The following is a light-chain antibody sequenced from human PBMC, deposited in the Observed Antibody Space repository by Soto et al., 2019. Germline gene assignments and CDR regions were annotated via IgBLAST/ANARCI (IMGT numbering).Light chain of an antibody. CDR2: GAS. V-gene: IGKV3-15*01. CDR1: QSISSD. CDR3: QQYNNWPRT. J-gene: IGKJ2*01. Sequence: ETVMTQSPATLSVSPGERATLSCRASQSISSDVAWYQQNPGQAPRLLIYGASTSAPGIPGRFSGSGSGREFTLTISRLQSEDVAVYYWQQYNNWPRTFGQGTKLEIK.